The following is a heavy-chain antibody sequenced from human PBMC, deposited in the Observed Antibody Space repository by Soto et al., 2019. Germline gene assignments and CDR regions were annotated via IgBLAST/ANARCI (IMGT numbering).Heavy chain of an antibody. CDR1: GYTFSIYR. CDR2: ISSSSSTI. D-gene: IGHD2-15*01. CDR3: ASLGYCSGGSGYSGHYYYYMDV. J-gene: IGHJ6*03. V-gene: IGHV3-48*01. Sequence: PGGSPEISSAASGYTFSIYRMTWARQAQEKGLEWVSYISSSSSTIYYADSVKGRFTISRDNAKNSLYLQMNSLRAEDTAVYYCASLGYCSGGSGYSGHYYYYMDVWGKGTTVTVSS.